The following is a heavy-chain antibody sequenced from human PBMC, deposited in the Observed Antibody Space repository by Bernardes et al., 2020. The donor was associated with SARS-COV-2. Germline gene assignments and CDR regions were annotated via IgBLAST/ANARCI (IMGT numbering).Heavy chain of an antibody. CDR2: INSDGSPT. CDR3: VRGRNDLDY. CDR1: GFTFSTKW. V-gene: IGHV3-74*01. D-gene: IGHD1-1*01. Sequence: GGSLRLSCVASGFTFSTKWMHWVRQAPGKGLVWVSRINSDGSPTDYADSVKGRFTISRDNAKNTLYLQMNSLRAEDTAVYYCVRGRNDLDYWGQRTLVTVS. J-gene: IGHJ4*02.